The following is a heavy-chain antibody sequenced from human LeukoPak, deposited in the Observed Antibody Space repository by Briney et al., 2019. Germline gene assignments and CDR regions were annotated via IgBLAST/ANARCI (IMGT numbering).Heavy chain of an antibody. CDR2: IYASGST. V-gene: IGHV4-61*02. J-gene: IGHJ4*02. CDR3: ARGMATINFDY. D-gene: IGHD5-24*01. Sequence: SETLSLTCTVSGGSISSGSYYWSWIRQPAGKGLEWIGRIYASGSTNYNPSLKSRVTISVDTSKNQFSLKLNSVTAADTAVYYCARGMATINFDYWGQGTLVTVS. CDR1: GGSISSGSYY.